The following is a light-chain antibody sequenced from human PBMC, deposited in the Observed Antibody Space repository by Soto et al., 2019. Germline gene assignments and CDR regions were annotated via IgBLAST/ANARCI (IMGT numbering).Light chain of an antibody. CDR3: SSYTSSSTSV. CDR2: DVS. Sequence: QSVLTQPASVSGSPGQSITISCTGTSSDVGGYNYVSWYHQHPGKAPKLMIYDVSNRPSGVSNRFSGSKSGNTASLTISGLQAEDEADYYCSSYTSSSTSVFGTGTKVTVL. CDR1: SSDVGGYNY. J-gene: IGLJ1*01. V-gene: IGLV2-14*01.